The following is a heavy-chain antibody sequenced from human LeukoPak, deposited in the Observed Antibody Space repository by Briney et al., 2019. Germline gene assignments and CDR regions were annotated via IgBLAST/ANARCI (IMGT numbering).Heavy chain of an antibody. CDR1: GFTFSDYY. CDR3: ARLSDAAMGPFDY. V-gene: IGHV3-11*01. CDR2: ISSSGSTI. Sequence: GGSLRLSCAASGFTFSDYYMSWIRQAPGKGLERVSYISSSGSTIYYADSVKGRLTISRDNAKNSLYLQMNSLRAEDTAVYYCARLSDAAMGPFDYWGQGTLVTVSS. J-gene: IGHJ4*02. D-gene: IGHD5-18*01.